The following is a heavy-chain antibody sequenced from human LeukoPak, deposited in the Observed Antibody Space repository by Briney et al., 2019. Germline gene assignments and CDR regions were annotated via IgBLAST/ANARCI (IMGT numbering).Heavy chain of an antibody. CDR2: IYYSGST. CDR3: AGLVPAYDY. D-gene: IGHD3-10*01. Sequence: PSETLSLTCTVSGGSISSYYWSWIRQPPGKGLEWIGYIYYSGSTYYNPSLKSRVTISVDTSKNQFSLKLSSVTAADTAVYYCAGLVPAYDYWGQGTLVTVSS. CDR1: GGSISSYY. V-gene: IGHV4-59*08. J-gene: IGHJ4*02.